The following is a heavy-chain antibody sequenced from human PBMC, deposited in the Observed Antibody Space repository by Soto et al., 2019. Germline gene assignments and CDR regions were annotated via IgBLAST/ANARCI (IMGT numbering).Heavy chain of an antibody. D-gene: IGHD3-3*01. Sequence: VSGPTLVNPTQTLTLTCTFSGFSLSTSGVGVGWIRQPPGKALEWLALIYWDDDKRYSPSLKSRLTITKDTSKNQVVLTMTNMDPVDTATYYCAHKYYDFWSGYSRHNWFDPWGQGTLVTVSS. CDR2: IYWDDDK. CDR1: GFSLSTSGVG. CDR3: AHKYYDFWSGYSRHNWFDP. J-gene: IGHJ5*02. V-gene: IGHV2-5*02.